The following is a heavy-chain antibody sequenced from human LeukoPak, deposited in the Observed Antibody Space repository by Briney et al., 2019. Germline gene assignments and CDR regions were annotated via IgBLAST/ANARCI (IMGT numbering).Heavy chain of an antibody. V-gene: IGHV4-61*02. CDR1: GGSISSGSYY. CDR3: ARVVRGSGLNYYMDV. J-gene: IGHJ6*03. Sequence: SETLSLTCTVSGGSISSGSYYWSWIRQPAGKGLEWIGRIYTSGSTNYNPSLKSRVTISVDTSKNQFSLELSSVTAADTAVYYCARVVRGSGLNYYMDVWGKGTTVTISS. CDR2: IYTSGST. D-gene: IGHD3-10*01.